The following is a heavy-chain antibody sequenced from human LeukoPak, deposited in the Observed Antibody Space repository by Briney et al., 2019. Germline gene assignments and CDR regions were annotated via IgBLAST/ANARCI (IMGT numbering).Heavy chain of an antibody. CDR3: ATGSPWTAWGSYYYYGMDV. D-gene: IGHD3/OR15-3a*01. Sequence: ASVKVSCKVSGYTLTELSMHWVRQAPGKGLEWMGGFDPEDGETIYAQKFQGRVTMTEDTSTDTAYMELSSLRSEDTAVYYCATGSPWTAWGSYYYYGMDVWGQGTTVTVSS. CDR1: GYTLTELS. V-gene: IGHV1-24*01. CDR2: FDPEDGET. J-gene: IGHJ6*02.